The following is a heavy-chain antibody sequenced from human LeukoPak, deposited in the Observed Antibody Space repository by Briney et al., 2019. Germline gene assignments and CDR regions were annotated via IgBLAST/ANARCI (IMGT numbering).Heavy chain of an antibody. V-gene: IGHV1-18*01. D-gene: IGHD3-9*01. CDR3: AREARYFDWLGYYFDY. CDR2: ISAYNGNT. Sequence: GASVKVSCKASGYTFTSYGISWVRQAPGQGLEWMGWISAYNGNTNYAQKLQGRVTMTTDTSTSTAYMELRSLRSDDTAVYYCAREARYFDWLGYYFDYWGQGTLVIVSS. CDR1: GYTFTSYG. J-gene: IGHJ4*02.